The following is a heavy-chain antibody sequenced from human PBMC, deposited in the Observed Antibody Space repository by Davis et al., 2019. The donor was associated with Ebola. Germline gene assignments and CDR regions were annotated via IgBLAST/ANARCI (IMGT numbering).Heavy chain of an antibody. CDR3: ARAKVLWFGELFEYYYGMDV. CDR2: IWYDGSNK. J-gene: IGHJ6*02. CDR1: GFTFSSYG. Sequence: GESLKISCAASGFTFSSYGMHWVRQAPGKGLEWVAVIWYDGSNKYYADSVRGRFTISRDNSKNTLNLQMNSLRAEDTAVYYCARAKVLWFGELFEYYYGMDVWGQGTTVTVSS. D-gene: IGHD3-10*01. V-gene: IGHV3-33*01.